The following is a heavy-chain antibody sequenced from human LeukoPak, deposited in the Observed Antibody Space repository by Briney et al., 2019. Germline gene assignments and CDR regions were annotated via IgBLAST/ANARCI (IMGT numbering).Heavy chain of an antibody. CDR3: ARGLSSSRYDNWFDP. D-gene: IGHD6-13*01. CDR2: INPNSGGT. CDR1: GYTFTDYY. J-gene: IGHJ5*02. Sequence: ASVKVSCKASGYTFTDYYIHWVRQAPGQGLEWMGWINPNSGGTNYAQKFHGRVTMTRDTSITTAYMDLSRLTSDDTAVYYCARGLSSSRYDNWFDPWGQGTLVTVSS. V-gene: IGHV1-2*02.